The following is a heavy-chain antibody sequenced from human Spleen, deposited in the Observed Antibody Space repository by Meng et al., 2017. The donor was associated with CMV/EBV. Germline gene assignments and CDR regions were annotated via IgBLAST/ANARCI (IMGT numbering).Heavy chain of an antibody. Sequence: SLKISCAASGLTFSNFVMSWVRQTPGKGLEWVSSISWNSNSIDYADSVKGRFTISRDNAKNSLYLQMNSLRVEDMALYYCTTLGGDDYYFDYWGQGALVTVSS. J-gene: IGHJ4*02. D-gene: IGHD4/OR15-4a*01. V-gene: IGHV3-9*03. CDR1: GLTFSNFV. CDR2: ISWNSNSI. CDR3: TTLGGDDYYFDY.